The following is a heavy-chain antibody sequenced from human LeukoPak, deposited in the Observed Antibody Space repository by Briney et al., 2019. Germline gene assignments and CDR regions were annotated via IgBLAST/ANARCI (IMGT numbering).Heavy chain of an antibody. D-gene: IGHD6-13*01. Sequence: GGSLILSCAASGFTFSSYAMSWVCQAPGKGLEWVSAISGSGGSTYYADSVKGRFTISRDNSKNTLYLQMNSLRAEDTAVYYCAKGRYTISWYYFDFWGQGTLVTVTS. CDR3: AKGRYTISWYYFDF. J-gene: IGHJ4*02. CDR1: GFTFSSYA. V-gene: IGHV3-23*01. CDR2: ISGSGGST.